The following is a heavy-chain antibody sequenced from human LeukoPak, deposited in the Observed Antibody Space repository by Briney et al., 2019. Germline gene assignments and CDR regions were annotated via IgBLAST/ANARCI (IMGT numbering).Heavy chain of an antibody. CDR1: GGSFSGYY. D-gene: IGHD3-10*01. Sequence: PSETLSLTCAVYGGSFSGYYWSWIRQPPGKGLEWIGEINHSGSTNYNPSLKSRVTISVDTSKNQFSLKLSSVTAADTAVYYCAGVGSNWFDPWGQGTLVTVSS. CDR3: AGVGSNWFDP. CDR2: INHSGST. V-gene: IGHV4-34*01. J-gene: IGHJ5*02.